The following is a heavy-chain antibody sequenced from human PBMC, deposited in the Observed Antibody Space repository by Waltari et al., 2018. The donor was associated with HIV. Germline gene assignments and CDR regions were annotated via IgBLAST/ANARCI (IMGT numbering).Heavy chain of an antibody. CDR2: IYSGGTT. D-gene: IGHD2-8*02. Sequence: QVQLQESGPGLVKPSETLSLTCTVSGGSVSSHYWSWIRQPPGKGLEWLGCIYSGGTTYCSPSPSGRVTISLDRSRNQFSLNLRYVTTADTAVYYCARAYCTATSCALGTFDYWGRGTLVTVSS. CDR3: ARAYCTATSCALGTFDY. CDR1: GGSVSSHY. J-gene: IGHJ4*02. V-gene: IGHV4-59*02.